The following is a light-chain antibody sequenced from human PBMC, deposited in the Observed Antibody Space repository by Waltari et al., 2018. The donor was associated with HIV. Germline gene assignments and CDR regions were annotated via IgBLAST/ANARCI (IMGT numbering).Light chain of an antibody. CDR3: LLSYAGVRV. CDR1: TGSVSRNHY. Sequence: QAVVTQEPSLSVSPGGTVTVTCASFTGSVSRNHYPHWIQLKPDQAPRTLIYDTEKRHPLTAGRLSGCLIGGRATLTLSGGLPDEEADYYCLLSYAGVRVFGGGTKLTV. CDR2: DTE. J-gene: IGLJ2*01. V-gene: IGLV7-46*01.